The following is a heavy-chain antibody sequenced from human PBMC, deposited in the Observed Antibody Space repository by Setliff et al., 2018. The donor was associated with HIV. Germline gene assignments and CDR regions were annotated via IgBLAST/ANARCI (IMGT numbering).Heavy chain of an antibody. CDR1: GFTFSGTW. CDR2: IKQDGTEK. V-gene: IGHV3-7*01. CDR3: ARVREGYESSGFYVYYYYYMDL. Sequence: PGGSLRLSCAASGFTFSGTWMAWVRQAPGKGPEWVANIKQDGTEKHYMDSVKGRFTISRDNADRSIYLQMNRLRLDDTAVYYCARVREGYESSGFYVYYYYYMDLWGKGTTVTVSS. J-gene: IGHJ6*03. D-gene: IGHD6-19*01.